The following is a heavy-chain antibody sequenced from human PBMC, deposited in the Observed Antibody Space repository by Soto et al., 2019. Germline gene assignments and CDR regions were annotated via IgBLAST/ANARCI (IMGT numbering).Heavy chain of an antibody. V-gene: IGHV1-8*01. D-gene: IGHD4-17*01. CDR1: GYTCTSYD. J-gene: IGHJ5*02. Sequence: QVPLVQSGAEVKKPGASVKVSCKASGYTCTSYDMNWVRQATGQGLEWMGWMNPNSGNTGYAQKCPGRVAMAMNTSISTAYIEMRSPRSESTAVYYGARRSTVTPSPYWFDPWGQGTLVTVSS. CDR2: MNPNSGNT. CDR3: ARRSTVTPSPYWFDP.